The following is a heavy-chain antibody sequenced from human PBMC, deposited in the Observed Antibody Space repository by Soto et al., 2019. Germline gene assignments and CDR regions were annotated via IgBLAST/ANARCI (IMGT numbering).Heavy chain of an antibody. D-gene: IGHD3-9*01. CDR2: ISYDGSNK. V-gene: IGHV3-30-3*01. J-gene: IGHJ4*02. Sequence: PGGYLRLSCAASGFTFRGYPMHWVRQAPGKGLEWVAVISYDGSNKYYADSVKGRFTISRDNSKNTLYLQMNGLRPEDAAVYYCARDQYDILTGPNYWGQGT. CDR1: GFTFRGYP. CDR3: ARDQYDILTGPNY.